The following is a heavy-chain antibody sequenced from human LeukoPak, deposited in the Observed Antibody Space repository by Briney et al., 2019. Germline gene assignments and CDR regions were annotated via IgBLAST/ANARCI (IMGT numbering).Heavy chain of an antibody. J-gene: IGHJ4*02. CDR2: ITGSSRTI. V-gene: IGHV3-48*01. D-gene: IGHD2-2*01. CDR1: GFTFSTYS. CDR3: ARDPLTQYPYFDY. Sequence: GGSLRLSCAASGFTFSTYSMNWVRQAPGKGLEWVSYITGSSRTIYYADSVKGRFTISRDNAKNSLYLQMNSLRAEDTAVYYCARDPLTQYPYFDYWGQGTLVTVSS.